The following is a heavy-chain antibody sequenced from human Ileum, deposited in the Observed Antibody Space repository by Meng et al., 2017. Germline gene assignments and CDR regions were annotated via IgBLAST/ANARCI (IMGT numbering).Heavy chain of an antibody. J-gene: IGHJ4*02. CDR2: IWHVGTE. CDR3: ATYEGTGSYHA. D-gene: IGHD3-10*01. V-gene: IGHV3-33*01. CDR1: GFSIISFG. Sequence: GGSLRLSCAASGFSIISFGMHWVRQAPGKGLEWVAVIWHVGTESYADSVKGRFTISRDDSKNTLNLQMNTLRAEDTAMYYCATYEGTGSYHAWGQGTLVTVSS.